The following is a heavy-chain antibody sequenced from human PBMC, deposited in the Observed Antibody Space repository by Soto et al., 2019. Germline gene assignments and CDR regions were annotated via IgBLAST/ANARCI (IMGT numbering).Heavy chain of an antibody. J-gene: IGHJ4*02. CDR1: GSTLTISD. Sequence: AQAPVYRKAPGSTLTISDVQGVRQARGQRLEWIGWIVVGSGNTNYARKFQERVTITRDMSTSTAYMELSSLRSEDTAVYYCAAVRSPCDYWGQGTRVTVSA. CDR2: IVVGSGNT. CDR3: AAVRSPCDY. V-gene: IGHV1-58*01.